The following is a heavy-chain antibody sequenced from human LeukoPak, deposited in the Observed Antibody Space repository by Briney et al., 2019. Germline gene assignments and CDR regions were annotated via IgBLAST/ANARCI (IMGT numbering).Heavy chain of an antibody. J-gene: IGHJ4*02. V-gene: IGHV4-34*01. CDR2: INHSGST. Sequence: PSETLSLTCAVYGGSFSGYYWSWIRQPPGKGLEWIGEINHSGSTNYNPSLKSRVTISVDTSKNQFSLKLSSVTAADTAVYYCAREDYGDYVSRPDYWGQGTLVTVSS. CDR1: GGSFSGYY. CDR3: AREDYGDYVSRPDY. D-gene: IGHD4-17*01.